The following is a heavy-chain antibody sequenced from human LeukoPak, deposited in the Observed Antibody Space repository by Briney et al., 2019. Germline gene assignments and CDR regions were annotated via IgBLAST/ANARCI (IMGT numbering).Heavy chain of an antibody. D-gene: IGHD3-22*01. CDR1: GFTVSSNY. CDR3: AREAMIATMDY. J-gene: IGHJ4*02. Sequence: PGGSLRLSCAASGFTVSSNYMSWVRQAPGKGLEWVSVIYSGGSTNYADSVKGRFTISRDNSKNTLYLQMNSLKAEDTAVYYCAREAMIATMDYWGQGTLVTVSS. V-gene: IGHV3-53*01. CDR2: IYSGGST.